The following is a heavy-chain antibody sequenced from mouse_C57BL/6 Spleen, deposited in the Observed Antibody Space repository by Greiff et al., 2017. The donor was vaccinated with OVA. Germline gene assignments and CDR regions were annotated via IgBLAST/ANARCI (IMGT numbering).Heavy chain of an antibody. D-gene: IGHD6-1*01. Sequence: QVQLQQSGAELVRPGTSVKMSCKASGYTFTNYWIGWAKQRPGHGLEWIGDIYPGGGYTNYNEKFKGKATLTADKSSSPAYMQFSSLTYEDSAIYYCARSTGQGYFEVWGTGTTVTVSS. J-gene: IGHJ1*03. V-gene: IGHV1-63*01. CDR3: ARSTGQGYFEV. CDR2: IYPGGGYT. CDR1: GYTFTNYW.